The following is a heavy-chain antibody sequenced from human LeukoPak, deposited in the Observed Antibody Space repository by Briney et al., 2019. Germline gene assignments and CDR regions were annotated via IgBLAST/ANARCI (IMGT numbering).Heavy chain of an antibody. Sequence: GGSLRLSCAASGFSVSGNWMHWVRQAPGKGLEWVSSISSSSSYIYYADSVKGRFTISRDNAKNSLYLQMNSLRAEDTAVYYCASSIGGSQDYWGQGTLVTVSS. CDR1: GFSVSGNW. J-gene: IGHJ4*02. V-gene: IGHV3-21*01. D-gene: IGHD3-10*01. CDR2: ISSSSSYI. CDR3: ASSIGGSQDY.